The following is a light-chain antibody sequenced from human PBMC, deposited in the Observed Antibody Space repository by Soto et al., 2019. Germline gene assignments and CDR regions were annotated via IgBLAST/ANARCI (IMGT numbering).Light chain of an antibody. V-gene: IGLV2-8*01. CDR3: SSYAGSPNPNFV. J-gene: IGLJ1*01. CDR1: SRDGVGYKH. CDR2: EVN. Sequence: QSLLTQPPSASGAPGQSVTISCTGTSRDGVGYKHVSWYQQHPGKAPKLMIYEVNKRPSGVPDRFSGSKSGNTASPTVSGLQAEDEADYYCSSYAGSPNPNFVFGTGTKVTVL.